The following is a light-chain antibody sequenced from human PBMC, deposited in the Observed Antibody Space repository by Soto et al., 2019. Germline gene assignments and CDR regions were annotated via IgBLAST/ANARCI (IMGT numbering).Light chain of an antibody. J-gene: IGKJ4*01. CDR1: QTVGKNY. CDR3: QQYAYSPLT. V-gene: IGKV3-20*01. CDR2: DAS. Sequence: EIVLTQSPGTLSLSPGERATLSCRASQTVGKNYLAWYQQKPGQAPRLLVYDASTRATGVPDRFSGSGSGTGFTLTISRLEPEDFAVYYCQQYAYSPLTFGGGTTVDIK.